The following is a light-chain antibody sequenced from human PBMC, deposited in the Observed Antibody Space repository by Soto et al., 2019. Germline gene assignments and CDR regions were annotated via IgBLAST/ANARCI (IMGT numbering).Light chain of an antibody. CDR3: QQYDNLPPLT. CDR2: DAS. CDR1: QDISNY. J-gene: IGKJ4*01. V-gene: IGKV1-33*01. Sequence: DIQMTQSPSSLSASVGDRVTITCQASQDISNYLSWYQQKPGKAPKLLIYDASNLETGVPSRFSGSGSGTDFTLTISSLQPEDIATYYCQQYDNLPPLTFGGGTKVEIK.